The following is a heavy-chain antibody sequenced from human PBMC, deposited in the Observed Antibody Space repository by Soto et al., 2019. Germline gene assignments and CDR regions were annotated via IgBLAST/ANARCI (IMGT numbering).Heavy chain of an antibody. Sequence: VSVKVSCKASGYTFSNYGIHWVRQAPGQRLEWMGLINAGNGNTKYSQNFQGRVTLTRDTSASTAYMELSSLRSEDTAVYYCARDLWGYAFDIWGQGTMVTVSS. V-gene: IGHV1-3*01. D-gene: IGHD3-10*01. CDR1: GYTFSNYG. J-gene: IGHJ3*02. CDR3: ARDLWGYAFDI. CDR2: INAGNGNT.